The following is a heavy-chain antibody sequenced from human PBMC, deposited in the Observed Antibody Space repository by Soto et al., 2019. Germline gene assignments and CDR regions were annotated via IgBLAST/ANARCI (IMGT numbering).Heavy chain of an antibody. CDR1: GFTFTNYA. Sequence: EVQLLESGGGLVQPGGSLRLSCAASGFTFTNYAMRWVRQAAGKGLECVSAISLTGGSTFYADSVKGRFTISRDNSRNTLYLQMNSLRAEDTALYYCAKVQTVTTKSRYYCAMDVWGQGTTVPVSS. D-gene: IGHD4-17*01. CDR3: AKVQTVTTKSRYYCAMDV. J-gene: IGHJ6*02. V-gene: IGHV3-23*01. CDR2: ISLTGGST.